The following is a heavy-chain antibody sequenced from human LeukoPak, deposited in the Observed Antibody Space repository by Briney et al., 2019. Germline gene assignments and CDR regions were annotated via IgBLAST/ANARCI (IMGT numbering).Heavy chain of an antibody. CDR3: ARARDILALYYYFDY. D-gene: IGHD3-3*02. V-gene: IGHV4-59*01. CDR1: GGSISSYY. Sequence: PSETLSLTCTASGGSISSYYWSWIRQPPGKGLEWIGYIYYSGGTNYNPSLKRRDTITVDTSKNQFSLKLRSVTAADRAVYYCARARDILALYYYFDYWGQGTLVTVSS. CDR2: IYYSGGT. J-gene: IGHJ4*02.